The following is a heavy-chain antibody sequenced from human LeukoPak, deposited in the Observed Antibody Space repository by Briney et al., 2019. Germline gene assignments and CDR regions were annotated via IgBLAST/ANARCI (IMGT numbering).Heavy chain of an antibody. D-gene: IGHD2-15*01. V-gene: IGHV3-30*01. CDR3: ARGASGP. Sequence: HPGGSLRLSCAASGFTFSSYAVHWVRQAPGKGLEWVAVISYDGSNKYYADSVKGRFTISRDNSKNTLYLQMNSLRAEDTAVYYCARGASGPWGQGTLVTVSS. J-gene: IGHJ5*02. CDR2: ISYDGSNK. CDR1: GFTFSSYA.